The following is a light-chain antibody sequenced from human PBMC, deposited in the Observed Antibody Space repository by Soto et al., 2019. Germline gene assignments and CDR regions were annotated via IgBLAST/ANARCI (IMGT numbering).Light chain of an antibody. CDR1: SSNIGAGYD. CDR2: GNS. CDR3: HSYDRSLIASYV. J-gene: IGLJ1*01. V-gene: IGLV1-40*01. Sequence: QSVLTQPPSVSGAPGQRVTISCTGSSSNIGAGYDVHWYQQLPGTAPKLLIYGNSNRPSGVPDRFSGSKSGTSASLAITGLQAEDEADYYCHSYDRSLIASYVSGTRATATVL.